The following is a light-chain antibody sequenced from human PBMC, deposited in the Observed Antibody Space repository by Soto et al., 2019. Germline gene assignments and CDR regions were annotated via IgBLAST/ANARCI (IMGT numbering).Light chain of an antibody. Sequence: EIVMTQSPATLSVSPGERATLSCRASQSVTSNLAWYQQKPGQAPRLLIYDTSTRATGIPARFSGSGSGTEFTLTISSLQSEDFAHYYCQQSNEWPLTFGPGTKVDIK. CDR3: QQSNEWPLT. V-gene: IGKV3-15*01. CDR2: DTS. CDR1: QSVTSN. J-gene: IGKJ3*01.